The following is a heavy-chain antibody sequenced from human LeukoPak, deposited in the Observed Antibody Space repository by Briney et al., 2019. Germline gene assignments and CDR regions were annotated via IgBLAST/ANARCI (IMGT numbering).Heavy chain of an antibody. J-gene: IGHJ4*02. CDR2: ISYDGSNK. CDR1: GFTFSSYA. D-gene: IGHD6-13*01. Sequence: GRSLRLSCAASGFTFSSYAMHWVRLAPGKGLEWVAVISYDGSNKYYADSVKGRFTISRDNSKNTLYLQMNSLRAEDTAVYYCARDSLIAAAGTGHYFDYWGQGTLVTVSS. CDR3: ARDSLIAAAGTGHYFDY. V-gene: IGHV3-30-3*01.